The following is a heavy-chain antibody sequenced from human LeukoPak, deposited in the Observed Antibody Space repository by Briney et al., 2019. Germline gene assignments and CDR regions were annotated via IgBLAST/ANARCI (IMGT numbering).Heavy chain of an antibody. J-gene: IGHJ5*02. V-gene: IGHV4-34*01. Sequence: PSETLSLTCAVYGGSFTGYYWTWIRQPPGKGLEWMGDINESGTTNYSPSLKSRVIISIDTSKTQFSLNLNSVTAADTAMYYCARFSLVGNWFDPWGQGTLVTVSS. CDR3: ARFSLVGNWFDP. CDR1: GGSFTGYY. CDR2: INESGTT. D-gene: IGHD6-13*01.